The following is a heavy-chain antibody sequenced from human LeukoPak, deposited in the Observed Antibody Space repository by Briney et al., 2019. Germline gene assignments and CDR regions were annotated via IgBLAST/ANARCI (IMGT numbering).Heavy chain of an antibody. Sequence: LSLTCAVYGGSFSGYYWSWIRQAPGKGLEWMAVIWYDGSNKYYADSVKGRFTISRDNSKNTLYLQMNSLRAEDTAVYYCARAPTNYYDSSGQTTWGQGTLVTVSS. J-gene: IGHJ5*02. CDR1: GGSFSGYY. V-gene: IGHV3-33*08. D-gene: IGHD3-22*01. CDR2: IWYDGSNK. CDR3: ARAPTNYYDSSGQTT.